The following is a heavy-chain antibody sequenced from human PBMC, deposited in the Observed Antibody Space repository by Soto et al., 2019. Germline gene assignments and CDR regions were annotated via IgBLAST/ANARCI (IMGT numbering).Heavy chain of an antibody. CDR1: GGSISSGDYY. J-gene: IGHJ5*02. CDR3: ARSLYDILTGSVYNWFDP. Sequence: PSETLSLTCTVSGGSISSGDYYRSWIRQPPGKGLEWIGYIFYSGNTYYNPSLKSRITISVDTSKNQFSLKLRSVTAADTAVYYCARSLYDILTGSVYNWFDPWGQGTLVTVSS. V-gene: IGHV4-30-4*01. D-gene: IGHD3-9*01. CDR2: IFYSGNT.